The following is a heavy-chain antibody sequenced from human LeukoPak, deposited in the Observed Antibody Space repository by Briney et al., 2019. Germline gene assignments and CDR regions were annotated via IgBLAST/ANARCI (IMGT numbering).Heavy chain of an antibody. CDR1: GFTFSDYY. D-gene: IGHD3-22*01. J-gene: IGHJ4*02. CDR3: AKDSSIGSSGYYYVAY. CDR2: ISGGGGST. Sequence: PGGSLRLSCAASGFTFSDYYMSWIRQAPGKGLEWVSTISGGGGSTYYADFVKGRFTISRDNSKNMLYLQMSGLRAEDTAVYYCAKDSSIGSSGYYYVAYWGQGTLVTVSS. V-gene: IGHV3-23*01.